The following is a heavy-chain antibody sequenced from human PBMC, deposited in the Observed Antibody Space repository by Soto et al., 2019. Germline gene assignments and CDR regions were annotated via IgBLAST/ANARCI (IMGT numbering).Heavy chain of an antibody. CDR3: VKEANPFINTLVVLIFDY. V-gene: IGHV3-64D*08. CDR1: GFTFSMHC. CDR2: ISRDGRST. Sequence: GGSLRLSCSASGFTFSMHCMHWVRQTPGKALEYVSAISRDGRSTFYADSVKGRFTISRDNSKNTLYLRMNSLRSDDTAVYYCVKEANPFINTLVVLIFDYWGQGT. J-gene: IGHJ4*02. D-gene: IGHD3-22*01.